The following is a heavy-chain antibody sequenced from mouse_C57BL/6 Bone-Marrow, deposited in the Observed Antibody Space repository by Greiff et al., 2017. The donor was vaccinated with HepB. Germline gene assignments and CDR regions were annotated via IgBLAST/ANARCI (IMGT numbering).Heavy chain of an antibody. CDR1: GFTFSSYG. Sequence: EVQLMESGGDLVKPGGSLKLSCAASGFTFSSYGMSWVRQTPDKRLEWVATISSGGSYTYYPDSVKGRFTISRDNAKNTLYLQMSSLKSEDTAMYYCARPYDYAWFAYWGQGTLVTVSA. J-gene: IGHJ3*01. V-gene: IGHV5-6*01. D-gene: IGHD2-4*01. CDR3: ARPYDYAWFAY. CDR2: ISSGGSYT.